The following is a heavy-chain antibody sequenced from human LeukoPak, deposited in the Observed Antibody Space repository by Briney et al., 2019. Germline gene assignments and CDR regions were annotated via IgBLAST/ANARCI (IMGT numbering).Heavy chain of an antibody. D-gene: IGHD2-2*02. J-gene: IGHJ3*02. CDR1: GYTFTSYG. CDR2: INPNSGGT. V-gene: IGHV1-2*02. CDR3: ARDKALVVVPAAIDAFDI. Sequence: GASVKVSCKASGYTFTSYGISWVRQAPGQGLEWMGWINPNSGGTNYAQKFQGRVTMTRDTSISTAYMELSRLRSDDTAVYYCARDKALVVVPAAIDAFDIWGQGTMVTVSS.